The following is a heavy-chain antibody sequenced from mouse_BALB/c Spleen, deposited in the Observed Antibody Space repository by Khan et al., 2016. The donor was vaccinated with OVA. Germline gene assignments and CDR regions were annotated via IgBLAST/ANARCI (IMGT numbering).Heavy chain of an antibody. CDR1: GFTFSSFG. D-gene: IGHD2-1*01. V-gene: IGHV5-17*02. CDR2: MSSGSSTI. J-gene: IGHJ1*01. CDR3: VRSGGNFHWYFDV. Sequence: EVELVESGGGLVQPGGPRKLSCAASGFTFSSFGMHWVRQAPKQGLEWVAYMSSGSSTIYYVDTVKGRFTISRDNPKNTLFLQMTSLRSEDTAMYYCVRSGGNFHWYFDVWGAGTSVTVSS.